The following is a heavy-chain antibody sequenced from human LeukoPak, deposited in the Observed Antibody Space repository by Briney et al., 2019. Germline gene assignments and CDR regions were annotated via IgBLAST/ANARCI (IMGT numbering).Heavy chain of an antibody. CDR3: AKHYYGSGSQKYYFDY. Sequence: GSLRLSCAASGFIFSDYGMHWVRQAPGKGLEWVTLVRNDGSDKYYADSVKGRFTISRDNFKNTLYLQMNSLRPEDTAVYYCAKHYYGSGSQKYYFDYWGQGTLVTVSS. D-gene: IGHD3-10*01. CDR1: GFIFSDYG. J-gene: IGHJ4*02. V-gene: IGHV3-30*02. CDR2: VRNDGSDK.